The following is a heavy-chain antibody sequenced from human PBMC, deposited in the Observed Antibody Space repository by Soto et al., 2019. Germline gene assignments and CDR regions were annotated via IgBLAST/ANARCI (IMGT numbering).Heavy chain of an antibody. CDR1: GVTFANAW. Sequence: EVQLVESGGGVVKPGGSLRLSCNTSGVTFANAWMGWIRQAPGKGLEWIGRIKSKSDGGTTGYIAPVEGRFNVSREDSKTTLYLQMSGLKPEDTGVYYCVWGDLFIWGRGTELIVSS. D-gene: IGHD3-16*01. V-gene: IGHV3-15*05. J-gene: IGHJ3*02. CDR2: IKSKSDGGTT. CDR3: VWGDLFI.